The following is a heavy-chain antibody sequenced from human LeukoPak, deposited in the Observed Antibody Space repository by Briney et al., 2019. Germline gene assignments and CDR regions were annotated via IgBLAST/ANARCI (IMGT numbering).Heavy chain of an antibody. V-gene: IGHV4-4*07. D-gene: IGHD3-22*01. Sequence: SETLSLTCTVSGGSISSYYWSWLRQPAGKGLEWVGRIYTSGSTNYNPSLKSRVTMSVDTSKNQFSLKLSSVTAADTAVYYCARSENYYDSSGESYFDYWGQGTLVTVSS. CDR3: ARSENYYDSSGESYFDY. J-gene: IGHJ4*02. CDR1: GGSISSYY. CDR2: IYTSGST.